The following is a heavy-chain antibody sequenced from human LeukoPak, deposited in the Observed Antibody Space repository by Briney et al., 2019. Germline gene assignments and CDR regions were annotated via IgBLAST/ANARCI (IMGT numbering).Heavy chain of an antibody. CDR3: AKDQFGVYDFWSGYPTFDY. J-gene: IGHJ4*02. CDR1: GFTFSSYA. D-gene: IGHD3-3*01. Sequence: GGSLRLSCAASGFTFSSYAMHWVRQAPGKGLEWVAVISYDGSNKYYADSVKGRFTISRDNSKNTLYLQMNSLRAEDTAVYYCAKDQFGVYDFWSGYPTFDYWGQGTLVTVSS. CDR2: ISYDGSNK. V-gene: IGHV3-30*07.